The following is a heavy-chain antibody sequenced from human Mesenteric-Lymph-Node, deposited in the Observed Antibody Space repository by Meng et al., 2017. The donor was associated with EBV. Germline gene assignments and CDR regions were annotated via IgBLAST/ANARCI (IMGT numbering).Heavy chain of an antibody. CDR2: IYWDDDK. J-gene: IGHJ3*02. V-gene: IGHV2-5*02. Sequence: QITWKEAGPTLVKTTQNLTLNCTFSGFSLSTSGVGVGWIRQPPGKALELLALIYWDDDKRYSPSLKSRLTITKDTSKNQVVLTMTNMDPVDTATYYCAHNTGGGVAFDIWGQGTMVTVSS. D-gene: IGHD1-14*01. CDR1: GFSLSTSGVG. CDR3: AHNTGGGVAFDI.